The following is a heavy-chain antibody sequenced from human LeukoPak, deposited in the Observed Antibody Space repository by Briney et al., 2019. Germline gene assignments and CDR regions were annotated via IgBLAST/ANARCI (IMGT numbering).Heavy chain of an antibody. D-gene: IGHD6-19*01. CDR2: ISASGTIT. CDR3: ARAVAGTSRFLDDAFDI. J-gene: IGHJ3*02. V-gene: IGHV3-48*03. CDR1: GFTFSSYE. Sequence: GGSLRLSCAASGFTFSSYEMNWVRQAPGKGLEWISYISASGTITHYADSVEGRFTISRDNSKNTLYLQMNSLRAEDTAVYYCARAVAGTSRFLDDAFDIWGQGTMVTVSS.